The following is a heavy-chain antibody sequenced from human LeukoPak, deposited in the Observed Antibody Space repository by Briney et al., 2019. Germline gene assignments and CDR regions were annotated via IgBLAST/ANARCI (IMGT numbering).Heavy chain of an antibody. V-gene: IGHV3-30-3*01. CDR3: ARDRVGATDYFDY. CDR2: ISYDGSNK. D-gene: IGHD1-26*01. Sequence: GGSLRLSCAASGFTFSSYAMHWVRQAPGKGLEWVAVISYDGSNKYYADSVKGRFTISRDNSKNTLYLQMNSLRAEDTAVYYCARDRVGATDYFDYWGQGTLVTVSS. J-gene: IGHJ4*02. CDR1: GFTFSSYA.